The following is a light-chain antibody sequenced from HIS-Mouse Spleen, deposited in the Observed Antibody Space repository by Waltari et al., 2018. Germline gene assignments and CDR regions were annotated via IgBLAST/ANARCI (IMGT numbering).Light chain of an antibody. CDR2: EGS. CDR3: CSYAGSSTWV. J-gene: IGLJ3*02. CDR1: SSDVGRYKL. V-gene: IGLV2-23*01. Sequence: QSALTQPASVSGSPGQSIPISCTGTSSDVGRYKLVSCYQQHPGKAPKLMIYEGSKRPSGVSNRFSGSKSGNTASLTISGLQAEDEADYYCCSYAGSSTWVFGGGTKLTVL.